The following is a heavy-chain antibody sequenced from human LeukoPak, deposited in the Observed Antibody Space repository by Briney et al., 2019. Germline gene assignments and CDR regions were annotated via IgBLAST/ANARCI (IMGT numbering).Heavy chain of an antibody. CDR2: INSDGNNI. J-gene: IGHJ4*02. Sequence: GGSLRLSCVTSGFTFSDYFMNWIRQAPGKGPEWLSFINSDGNNIYYRDSVKGRFTISRDNAKKTLYLEMNNLRVDDTAIYYCATSRVFDFWGQGTLVAVSS. CDR1: GFTFSDYF. V-gene: IGHV3-11*04. CDR3: ATSRVFDF.